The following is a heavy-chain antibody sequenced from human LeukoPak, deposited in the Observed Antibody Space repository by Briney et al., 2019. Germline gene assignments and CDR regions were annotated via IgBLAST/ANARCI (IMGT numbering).Heavy chain of an antibody. D-gene: IGHD3-10*01. J-gene: IGHJ5*02. CDR2: FDPEDGET. Sequence: ASVKVSCKVSGYTLTELSMHWVRQAPGKGLEWMGGFDPEDGETIYAQKFRGRVTMTEDTSTDTAYMELSSLRSEDTAVYYCATDPYYYGSGSYYNKSGWFDPWGQGTLVTVSS. V-gene: IGHV1-24*01. CDR3: ATDPYYYGSGSYYNKSGWFDP. CDR1: GYTLTELS.